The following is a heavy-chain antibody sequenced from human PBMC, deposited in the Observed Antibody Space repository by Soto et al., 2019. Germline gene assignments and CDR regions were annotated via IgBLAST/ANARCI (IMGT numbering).Heavy chain of an antibody. CDR1: GFTFSSYG. J-gene: IGHJ4*02. Sequence: GGSLRLSCAASGFTFSSYGMHWVRQAPGKGLEWVAVISYDGSNKYYADSVKGRFTISRDNSKNTLYLQMNSLRAEDTAVYYCAKDLRGYSSGWYGPDFDYWGQGTLVTVSS. CDR2: ISYDGSNK. D-gene: IGHD6-19*01. CDR3: AKDLRGYSSGWYGPDFDY. V-gene: IGHV3-30*18.